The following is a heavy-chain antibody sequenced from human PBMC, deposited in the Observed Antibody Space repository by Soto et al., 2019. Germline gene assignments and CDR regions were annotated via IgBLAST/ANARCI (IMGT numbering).Heavy chain of an antibody. CDR3: ERDVGGGENQ. J-gene: IGHJ4*02. CDR1: GYTLSGYF. V-gene: IGHV1-2*02. D-gene: IGHD3-16*01. Sequence: XSVKVACKASGYTLSGYFLNWARQAPGQGLEWMGWINPDSGATNYAQKFQGRVTMTRDTSITTAYMELSGPTFDDGAVYYCERDVGGGENQWGQGTQVTVPS. CDR2: INPDSGAT.